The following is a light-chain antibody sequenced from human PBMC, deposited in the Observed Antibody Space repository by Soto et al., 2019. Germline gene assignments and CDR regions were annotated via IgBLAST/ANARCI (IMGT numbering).Light chain of an antibody. CDR2: TAS. CDR3: QQLNSYPLT. CDR1: QGITSF. Sequence: DIQLTQSPSFLSASVGDRVSITCRASQGITSFLAWYQQIPGKAPKLLIYTASTLQSGVPPRFSGSGSGTECTLTNSSLQPEDFGTYYCQQLNSYPLTFVGGTRVAI. V-gene: IGKV1-9*01. J-gene: IGKJ4*01.